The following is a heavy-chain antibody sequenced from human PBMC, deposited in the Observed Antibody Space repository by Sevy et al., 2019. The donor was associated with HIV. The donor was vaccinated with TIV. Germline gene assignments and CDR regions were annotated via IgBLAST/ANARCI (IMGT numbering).Heavy chain of an antibody. D-gene: IGHD3-9*01. CDR3: ARERRLVLDY. CDR2: IYYSGST. J-gene: IGHJ4*02. Sequence: SETLSLTCTVSGGSISSYYWSWIRQPPGKGLEWIGYIYYSGSTNYSPSLKSRVTISVDTSKNQFSLKLSSVTAADTAVYYCARERRLVLDYWGQGTLVTVSS. V-gene: IGHV4-59*01. CDR1: GGSISSYY.